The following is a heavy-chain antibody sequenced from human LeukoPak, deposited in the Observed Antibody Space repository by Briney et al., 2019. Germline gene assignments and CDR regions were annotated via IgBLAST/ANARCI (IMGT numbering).Heavy chain of an antibody. Sequence: KTSETLSLTCAVSGGSISSYYWSWIRQPPGKGLEWIGYIYYSGSTNYNPSLKSRVTISVDTSKNQFSLKLSSVTAADTAVYYCARGGQLLWFGETSRFDYWGQGTLVTVSS. D-gene: IGHD3-10*01. V-gene: IGHV4-59*01. CDR3: ARGGQLLWFGETSRFDY. CDR1: GGSISSYY. CDR2: IYYSGST. J-gene: IGHJ4*02.